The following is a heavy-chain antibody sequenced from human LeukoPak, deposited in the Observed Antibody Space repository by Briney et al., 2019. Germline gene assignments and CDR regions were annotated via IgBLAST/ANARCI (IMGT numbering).Heavy chain of an antibody. V-gene: IGHV4-34*01. CDR3: ARVMELQFDY. CDR1: GGSFSVYY. D-gene: IGHD1-7*01. J-gene: IGHJ4*02. CDR2: ISHSGST. Sequence: SETLSLTCAVYGGSFSVYYWSWIRQPPGKGLEWIGEISHSGSTNFNPSLKSRVSMSVDTSQNQFSLKLSSVTAADTAVYYCARVMELQFDYWGQGTLVTVSS.